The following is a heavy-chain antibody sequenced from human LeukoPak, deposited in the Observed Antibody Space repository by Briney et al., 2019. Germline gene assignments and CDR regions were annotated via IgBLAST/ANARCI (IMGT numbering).Heavy chain of an antibody. CDR3: ARLYYYDSSGYYGPAFDI. CDR1: GYSFTNYW. CDR2: IYPGDSDT. J-gene: IGHJ3*02. V-gene: IGHV5-51*01. D-gene: IGHD3-22*01. Sequence: GESLKISCVGSGYSFTNYWIGWVRQMPGKGLEWMGIIYPGDSDTRYSPSFQGQVTISADKSISTAYLQWSSLKASDTAMYYCARLYYYDSSGYYGPAFDIWGQGTMVTVSS.